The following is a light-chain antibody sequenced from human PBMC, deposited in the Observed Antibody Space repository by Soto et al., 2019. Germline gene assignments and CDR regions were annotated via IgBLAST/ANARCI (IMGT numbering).Light chain of an antibody. V-gene: IGKV1-33*01. J-gene: IGKJ5*01. CDR3: QQYDNLPPKIT. CDR2: DAS. CDR1: QSISSY. Sequence: DIQMTQSPAALSACVGGGCTSTWRASQSISSYLNWYQQKPGKAPKLLIYDASNLETGVPSRFSGSGSGTDFTFTISSLQPEDIATYYCQQYDNLPPKITFGQGTRLEIK.